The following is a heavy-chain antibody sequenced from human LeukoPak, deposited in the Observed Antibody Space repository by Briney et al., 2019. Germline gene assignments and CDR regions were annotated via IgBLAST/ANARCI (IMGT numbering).Heavy chain of an antibody. D-gene: IGHD3-22*01. V-gene: IGHV5-51*01. J-gene: IGHJ6*02. CDR2: IYPGDSDT. Sequence: GESLKISCKGSGYSFTSYWIGWVRQMPGKGLEWMGIIYPGDSDTRYSPSFQGQVTISADKSISTAYLQWSSLKASDTAMYYCARHQYFHDSRYYFYGMDAWGQGTTVTVS. CDR1: GYSFTSYW. CDR3: ARHQYFHDSRYYFYGMDA.